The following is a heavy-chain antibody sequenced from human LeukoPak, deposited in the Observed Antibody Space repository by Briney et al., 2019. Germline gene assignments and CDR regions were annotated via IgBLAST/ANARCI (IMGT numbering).Heavy chain of an antibody. CDR1: GGSISSYY. D-gene: IGHD3-22*01. Sequence: PSETLSLTCTVSGGSISSYYWSWIRQPPGKGLEWIGYIYYSGSTNYNPSLKSRVTISVDTSKNQFSLKLSSVTAADTAVYYCVRVGYYYDSSGYYRYFDYWGQGTLVTVSS. CDR3: VRVGYYYDSSGYYRYFDY. V-gene: IGHV4-59*01. CDR2: IYYSGST. J-gene: IGHJ4*02.